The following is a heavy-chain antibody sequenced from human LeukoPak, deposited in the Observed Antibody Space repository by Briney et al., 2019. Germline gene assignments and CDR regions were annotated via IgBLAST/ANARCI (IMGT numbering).Heavy chain of an antibody. D-gene: IGHD6-6*01. V-gene: IGHV3-66*02. J-gene: IGHJ4*02. CDR2: INSGWNT. CDR3: ARYPSNPTAFDY. Sequence: GGSLRLSCAASGFTVSSNYMSWVRQAPGKGLEWVSFINSGWNTHYADSVKGRFTISRDNSKNTLYLQMNSLRGEDTAVYYCARYPSNPTAFDYRGQGTLVTV. CDR1: GFTVSSNY.